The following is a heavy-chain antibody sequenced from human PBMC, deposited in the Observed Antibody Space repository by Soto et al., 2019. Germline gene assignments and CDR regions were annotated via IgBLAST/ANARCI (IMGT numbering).Heavy chain of an antibody. V-gene: IGHV4-39*01. D-gene: IGHD6-19*01. CDR3: ARRDRDSGVDY. J-gene: IGHJ4*02. CDR1: GGSISSSSYY. Sequence: QLQLQESGPGLVKPSETLSLTCTVSGGSISSSSYYWGWIRQPPGKGLEWIGSIYYSGSTYYNPSLKSRVTISVDTSKNQFSLKLSSVTAADTAVYYCARRDRDSGVDYWGQGTLVTVSS. CDR2: IYYSGST.